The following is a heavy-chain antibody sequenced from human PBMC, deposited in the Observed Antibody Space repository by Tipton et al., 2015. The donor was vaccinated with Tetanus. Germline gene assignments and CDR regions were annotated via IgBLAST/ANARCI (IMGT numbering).Heavy chain of an antibody. CDR1: GGSPQDYY. V-gene: IGHV4-59*12. CDR3: ARATSTGPAYNWFDP. J-gene: IGHJ5*02. CDR2: MYYSGTT. D-gene: IGHD2-8*02. Sequence: GLVKPSETLSLSCTVSGGSPQDYYWTWIRQPPGKGLQWIGYMYYSGTTHYNPSLKSRLTISIDRSKNQLSLKLTSVTAADTAVYYCARATSTGPAYNWFDPWGQGTLVTVSS.